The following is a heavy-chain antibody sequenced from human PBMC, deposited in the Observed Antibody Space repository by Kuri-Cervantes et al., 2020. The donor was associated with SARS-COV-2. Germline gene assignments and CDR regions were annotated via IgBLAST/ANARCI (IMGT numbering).Heavy chain of an antibody. D-gene: IGHD5-18*01. CDR2: IYYSGST. CDR1: GGSISSYY. V-gene: IGHV4-59*01. CDR3: ARDSYGYLFSGMDV. Sequence: SETLSLTCTVSGGSISSYYWSWIRQPPGKGLEWIGYIYYSGSTNYNPSLKSRVTISVDTSKNQFSLKLSSVTAADTAVYYCARDSYGYLFSGMDVWGQGTTVTVSS. J-gene: IGHJ6*02.